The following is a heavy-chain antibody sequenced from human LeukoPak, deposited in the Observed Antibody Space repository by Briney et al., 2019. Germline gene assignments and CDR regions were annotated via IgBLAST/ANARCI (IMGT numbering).Heavy chain of an antibody. CDR3: VRAFPYYDILTGYYQGYYFDY. J-gene: IGHJ4*02. D-gene: IGHD3-9*01. CDR1: GGSISSGGYY. CDR2: IYYSGST. V-gene: IGHV4-31*03. Sequence: PSETLSLTCTVSGGSISSGGYYWSWIRQHPGKGLEWIGYIYYSGSTYYNPSLKSRVTISVDTSKNQFSLKLSSVTAADTAVYYCVRAFPYYDILTGYYQGYYFDYWGQGTLVTVSS.